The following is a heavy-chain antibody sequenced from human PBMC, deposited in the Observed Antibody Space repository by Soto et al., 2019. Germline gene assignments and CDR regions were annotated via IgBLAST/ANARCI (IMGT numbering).Heavy chain of an antibody. CDR2: ISFDGINE. CDR1: VFTFSDYA. CDR3: ARPAATVIFYSGMDV. Sequence: PGGSLRLSCAASVFTFSDYAMHWVRQAPGKGLEWVAIISFDGINEHYADSVQGRFTISRDNSENTLYLQMNSLRADDTAVYYCARPAATVIFYSGMDVWGQGTTVTVSS. J-gene: IGHJ6*02. D-gene: IGHD4-17*01. V-gene: IGHV3-30-3*01.